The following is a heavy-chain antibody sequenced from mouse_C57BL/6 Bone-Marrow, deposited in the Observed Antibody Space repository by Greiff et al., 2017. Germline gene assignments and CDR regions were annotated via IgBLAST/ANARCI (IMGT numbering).Heavy chain of an antibody. V-gene: IGHV5-4*01. CDR2: ISDGGSYT. J-gene: IGHJ3*01. CDR1: GFTFSSYA. CDR3: ARAGSSEAWFAY. D-gene: IGHD1-1*01. Sequence: EVQLVESGGGLVKPGGSLKLSCAASGFTFSSYAMSWVRPTPEKRLEWVATISDGGSYTYYPDNVKGRFTISRDNAKNNLYLQMSHLKSEDTAMYYCARAGSSEAWFAYWGQGTLVTVSA.